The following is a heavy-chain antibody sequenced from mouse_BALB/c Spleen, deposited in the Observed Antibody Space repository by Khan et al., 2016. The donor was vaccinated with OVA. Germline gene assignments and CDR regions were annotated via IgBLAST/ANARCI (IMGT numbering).Heavy chain of an antibody. V-gene: IGHV1S132*01. Sequence: QVQLQQPGAEVVKPGASVNLSCKTSGYTFTNYWIQWVKQRPGQGLGWIGEIFPGTGTTYYNENFKDKATLTIDTSSTTAYIQRSSLTSEDSAVYFCARGYFGNYEFSYWGQGTLVTVAA. D-gene: IGHD2-1*01. J-gene: IGHJ3*01. CDR2: IFPGTGTT. CDR3: ARGYFGNYEFSY. CDR1: GYTFTNYW.